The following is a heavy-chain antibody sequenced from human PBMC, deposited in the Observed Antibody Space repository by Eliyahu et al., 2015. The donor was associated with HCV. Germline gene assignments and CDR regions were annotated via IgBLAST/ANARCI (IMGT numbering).Heavy chain of an antibody. CDR1: GGXFSSYA. D-gene: IGHD6-19*01. CDR2: IIPILGIA. J-gene: IGHJ4*02. CDR3: ARNPGYSSGWYPGY. Sequence: QVQLVQSGAEVKKPGSSVKVSCKASGGXFSSYAISWXRQAPGQGLEWMGRIIPILGIANYAQKFQGRVTITADKSTSTAYMELSSLRSEDTAVYYCARNPGYSSGWYPGYWGQGTLVTVSS. V-gene: IGHV1-69*04.